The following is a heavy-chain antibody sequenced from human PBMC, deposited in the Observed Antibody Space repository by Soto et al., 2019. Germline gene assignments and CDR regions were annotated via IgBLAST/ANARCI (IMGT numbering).Heavy chain of an antibody. D-gene: IGHD3-3*01. J-gene: IGHJ4*02. CDR2: IYYSGST. Sequence: SETLSLTCTVSGGSISSGDYYWNWIRQPPGKGLDWIGYIYYSGSTYYNPSLKSRVTISVDTSKNQFSLKLTSVTAADTAVYYCARGGTIFGVHVFDYWGQGTLVTVSS. CDR1: GGSISSGDYY. V-gene: IGHV4-30-4*01. CDR3: ARGGTIFGVHVFDY.